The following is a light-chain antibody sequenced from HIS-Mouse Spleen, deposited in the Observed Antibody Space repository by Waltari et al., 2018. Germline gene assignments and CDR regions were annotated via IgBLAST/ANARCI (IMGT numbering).Light chain of an antibody. J-gene: IGLJ1*01. CDR2: RNN. CDR1: SSNIGSKY. Sequence: QSVLTQPPSASGTPGQRVTIPCSGSSSNIGSKYGYWYQQLPGTAPQLLIYRNNQRPSGVPDRFSGSKSGTSASLAISGLRSEDEADYYCAAWDDSLSGYVFGTGTKVTVL. V-gene: IGLV1-47*01. CDR3: AAWDDSLSGYV.